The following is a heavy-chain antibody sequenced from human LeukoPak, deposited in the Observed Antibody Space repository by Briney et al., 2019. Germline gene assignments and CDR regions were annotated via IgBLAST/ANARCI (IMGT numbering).Heavy chain of an antibody. Sequence: ASVKVSCKASGYTLTSYYMHWVRQPPGQGREWMGIINPSGGSTSYAQKFQGRVTMTRDMSTSTVYTELSSLRSEDTAVYYCARSERHCSSTSCSNYYYYYMDVWGKGTTVTVSS. V-gene: IGHV1-46*01. CDR2: INPSGGST. CDR1: GYTLTSYY. D-gene: IGHD2-2*01. CDR3: ARSERHCSSTSCSNYYYYYMDV. J-gene: IGHJ6*03.